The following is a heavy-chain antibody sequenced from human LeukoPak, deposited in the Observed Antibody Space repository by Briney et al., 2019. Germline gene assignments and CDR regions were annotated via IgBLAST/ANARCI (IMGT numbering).Heavy chain of an antibody. D-gene: IGHD3-9*01. J-gene: IGHJ4*02. V-gene: IGHV4-4*09. CDR3: ARLAAENFAADY. Sequence: PSETLSLTCAVYGGSFSGYYWSWVRQPPGKGLEWIGYIYTSGSTNYNPSLKSRVTISVDTSKNQFSLKLSSVTAADTAVYYCARLAAENFAADYWGQGTLVTVSS. CDR1: GGSFSGYY. CDR2: IYTSGST.